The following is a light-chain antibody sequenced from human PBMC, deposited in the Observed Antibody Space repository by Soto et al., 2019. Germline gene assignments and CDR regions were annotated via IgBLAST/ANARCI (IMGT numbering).Light chain of an antibody. J-gene: IGKJ1*01. Sequence: EIVLTQSPATLSLSPGEGATLSCRASQSIGTYLAWYQHKPGQAPRLLIFDASNRATGIPARFSGSGSGTDFTLTISSLEPEDCAVYYCQHYGSSPRFGQGTKVEIK. CDR3: QHYGSSPR. CDR2: DAS. CDR1: QSIGTY. V-gene: IGKV3-20*01.